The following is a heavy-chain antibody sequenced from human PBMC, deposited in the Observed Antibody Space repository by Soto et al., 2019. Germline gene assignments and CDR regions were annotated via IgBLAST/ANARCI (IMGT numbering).Heavy chain of an antibody. CDR2: IYTKERT. V-gene: IGHV4-4*07. Sequence: SETLSLTCTVSGGSITNYYWSWIRQPAGKGLEWIGRIYTKERTYYNLSFRNRVTMSVDTSKNQFSLKLDAVTAADTAVYYCARDDYKDGGNNWFDPWGQGTLVTVSS. D-gene: IGHD3-16*01. J-gene: IGHJ5*02. CDR3: ARDDYKDGGNNWFDP. CDR1: GGSITNYY.